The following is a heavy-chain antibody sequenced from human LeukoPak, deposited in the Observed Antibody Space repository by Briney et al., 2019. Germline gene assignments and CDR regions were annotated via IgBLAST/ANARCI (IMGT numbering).Heavy chain of an antibody. CDR1: GDSISSSGYY. D-gene: IGHD3-9*01. CDR2: VYYSGDT. V-gene: IGHV4-39*07. J-gene: IGHJ5*02. Sequence: SETLSLTCAVSGDSISSSGYYWAWIRQPPGKGLEWIGSVYYSGDTYYNPSLKSRVAIAVDTSKNQFSLRLNSVTAADTAVYYCATLTGYSSESWFDPWGQGILVTVSS. CDR3: ATLTGYSSESWFDP.